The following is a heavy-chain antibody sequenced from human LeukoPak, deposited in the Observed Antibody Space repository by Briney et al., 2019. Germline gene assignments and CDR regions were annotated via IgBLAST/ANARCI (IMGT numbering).Heavy chain of an antibody. Sequence: SETLSLTCTVSGGSISSYYWSWIRQPPGKGLVWIGYIYYSGSTNYNPSLKSRVAISVDTSKNQFSLKLSSATAADTAVYYCARERNYDILTGSDAFDIWGQGTMVTVS. CDR3: ARERNYDILTGSDAFDI. CDR1: GGSISSYY. D-gene: IGHD3-9*01. V-gene: IGHV4-59*12. CDR2: IYYSGST. J-gene: IGHJ3*02.